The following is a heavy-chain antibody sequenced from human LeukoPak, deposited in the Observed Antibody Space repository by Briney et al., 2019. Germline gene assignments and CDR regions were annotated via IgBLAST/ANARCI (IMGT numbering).Heavy chain of an antibody. D-gene: IGHD2-2*01. V-gene: IGHV3-23*01. J-gene: IGHJ3*01. CDR3: AKDRSCTGSSCNVGS. CDR2: ISGSGGST. CDR1: GFTFSSFA. Sequence: RGSLRLSCAASGFTFSSFAMSWVRQAPGKGLEWVSAISGSGGSTYYADSVKGRFTISRDNSKNTLLLQMNSLRAEDTAVYYCAKDRSCTGSSCNVGSWGQGTMVTVSS.